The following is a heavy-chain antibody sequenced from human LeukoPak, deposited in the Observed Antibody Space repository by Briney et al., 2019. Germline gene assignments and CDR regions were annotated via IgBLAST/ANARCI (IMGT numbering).Heavy chain of an antibody. Sequence: SGGSLRLSCAASGFTFSSYSMNWVRQAPGKGLEWVSSISSSSSYIYYADPVKGRFTISRDNAKNSLYLQMNSLRAEGTAVYYCARVSMLFSYYYYMDVWGKGTTVTVSS. CDR1: GFTFSSYS. D-gene: IGHD3-10*02. CDR3: ARVSMLFSYYYYMDV. V-gene: IGHV3-21*01. CDR2: ISSSSSYI. J-gene: IGHJ6*03.